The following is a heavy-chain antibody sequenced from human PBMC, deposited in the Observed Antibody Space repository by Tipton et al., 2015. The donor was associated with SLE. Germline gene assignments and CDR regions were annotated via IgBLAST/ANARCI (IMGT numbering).Heavy chain of an antibody. J-gene: IGHJ3*02. Sequence: TLSLTCTVSGGSITNSNYFWGWIRQPPGKWLEWIGEINHRGGTNLNPSLESRVSVSKDTSKNQFSLKLTSVTAADTAVYYCARYRYDILTGFYAFDIWGQGTGVTVSS. CDR3: ARYRYDILTGFYAFDI. CDR2: INHRGGT. V-gene: IGHV4-39*07. D-gene: IGHD3-9*01. CDR1: GGSITNSNYF.